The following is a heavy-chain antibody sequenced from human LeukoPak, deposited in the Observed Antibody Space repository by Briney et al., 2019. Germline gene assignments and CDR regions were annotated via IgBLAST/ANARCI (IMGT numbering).Heavy chain of an antibody. J-gene: IGHJ4*02. Sequence: GASVKVSCKASGGTFSSYAISWVRQAPGQGLEWMGGIIPIFGTANYAQKFQGRVTITADESTSTAYMELSSLRSEDTAVYYCARNNALRAGDLDYWGQGTLVTVSS. CDR3: ARNNALRAGDLDY. CDR1: GGTFSSYA. V-gene: IGHV1-69*13. CDR2: IIPIFGTA. D-gene: IGHD7-27*01.